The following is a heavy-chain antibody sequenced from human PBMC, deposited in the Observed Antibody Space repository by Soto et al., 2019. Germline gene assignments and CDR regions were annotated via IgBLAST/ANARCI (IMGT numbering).Heavy chain of an antibody. CDR2: ISAYTGKA. CDR1: GYVFISYG. Sequence: QVQLVQSGPEVKKPGVSVKVSCKTSGYVFISYGISWVRQAPGHGLEWVGWISAYTGKADYAQKFQGRVTMTTETSTSTAFLELWSLRSDDTAVYYCARDQRYYGSGSYYSDNWGQGTLVTVSS. V-gene: IGHV1-18*04. D-gene: IGHD3-10*01. CDR3: ARDQRYYGSGSYYSDN. J-gene: IGHJ4*02.